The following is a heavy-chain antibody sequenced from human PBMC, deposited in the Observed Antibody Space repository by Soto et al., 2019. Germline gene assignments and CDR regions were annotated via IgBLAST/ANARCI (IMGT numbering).Heavy chain of an antibody. V-gene: IGHV4-31*03. J-gene: IGHJ6*02. CDR3: ARDPAGSFGEFLYYYGMDV. D-gene: IGHD3-10*01. Sequence: PSETLSLTCTVSGGSISSGGYYWSWIRQHPGKGLEWIGYIYYSGSTYYNPSLKSRVTISVDTSKDQFSLKLSSVTAADTAVYYCARDPAGSFGEFLYYYGMDVWGQGTTVTVSS. CDR1: GGSISSGGYY. CDR2: IYYSGST.